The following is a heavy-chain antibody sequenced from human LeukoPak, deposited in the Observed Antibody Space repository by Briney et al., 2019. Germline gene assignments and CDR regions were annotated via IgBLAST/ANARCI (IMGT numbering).Heavy chain of an antibody. Sequence: SETLSLTCTVSGGSISSGSYYWSWIRQPAGKGLEWIGRIYTSGSTNYNPSLTSRVTLPVDTYKHQFSLRLSSVTAADTAVYYCARSGWHSSGYPITFDYWGQGTLPPSPQ. CDR1: GGSISSGSYY. D-gene: IGHD3-22*01. V-gene: IGHV4-61*02. J-gene: IGHJ4*02. CDR3: ARSGWHSSGYPITFDY. CDR2: IYTSGST.